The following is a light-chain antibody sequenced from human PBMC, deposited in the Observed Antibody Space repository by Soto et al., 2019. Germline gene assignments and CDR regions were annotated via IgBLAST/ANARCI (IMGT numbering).Light chain of an antibody. J-gene: IGLJ1*01. CDR1: STDVGGYNA. CDR3: NSFRVSHLYV. Sequence: QSVLSQPASVSGSPGQTITISCTGTSTDVGGYNAVSWYQHHPGKAPKLIIYEVTHRPSAVSDRFSASKSGNTASLTISGLQGEDEADYYCNSFRVSHLYVFGTGTKLTVL. CDR2: EVT. V-gene: IGLV2-14*01.